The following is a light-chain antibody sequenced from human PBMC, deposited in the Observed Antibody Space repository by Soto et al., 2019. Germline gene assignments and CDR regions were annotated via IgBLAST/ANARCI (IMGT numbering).Light chain of an antibody. CDR3: SSYTGTSTPVV. J-gene: IGLJ2*01. CDR2: DVS. Sequence: QSALTQPASVSGSPGQSITISCTGTSSDVGGYNYVSWYQQHPGAAPKLMIYDVSNRPSGVSDRFSGSKSGNTASLTISGLQAEDEADYYCSSYTGTSTPVVFGGGTKLTVL. V-gene: IGLV2-14*03. CDR1: SSDVGGYNY.